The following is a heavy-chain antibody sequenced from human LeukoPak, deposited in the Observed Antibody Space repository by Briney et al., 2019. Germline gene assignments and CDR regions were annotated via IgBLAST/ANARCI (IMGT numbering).Heavy chain of an antibody. CDR3: AQLLGYCSGGSCLQADY. CDR2: INPNSGGT. V-gene: IGHV1-2*02. J-gene: IGHJ4*02. D-gene: IGHD2-15*01. Sequence: GASVKVSCKASGYTFTGYYMHWVRQAPGQGLEWMGWINPNSGGTNYAQKFQGRVTMTRDTSISTAYMELSRLRSDDTAVYYCAQLLGYCSGGSCLQADYCGQGTLVTVSS. CDR1: GYTFTGYY.